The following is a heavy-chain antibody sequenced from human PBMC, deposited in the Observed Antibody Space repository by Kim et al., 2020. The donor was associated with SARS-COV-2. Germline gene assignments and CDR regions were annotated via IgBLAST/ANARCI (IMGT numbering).Heavy chain of an antibody. J-gene: IGHJ4*02. CDR1: GGSISSGGYS. V-gene: IGHV4-30-2*01. CDR3: ARGPGNLWDY. CDR2: IYHSGST. Sequence: SETLSLTCAVSGGSISSGGYSWSWIRQPPGKGLEWIGYIYHSGSTYYNPSLKSRVTISVDRSKNQFSLKLSSVTAADTAVYYCARGPGNLWDYWGQGTLVTVSS.